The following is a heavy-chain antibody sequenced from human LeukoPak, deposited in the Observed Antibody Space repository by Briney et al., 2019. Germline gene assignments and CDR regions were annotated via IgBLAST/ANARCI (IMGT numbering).Heavy chain of an antibody. Sequence: GGSLRLSCAASGFTFSDYYMSWLRQAPGKGLEWVSYISGSGGTIYYADSVKGRFTVSRDNAKNSLYLQMNSLRAEDTAVYYCARSARSEDDDFWSGYLANWGQGTLVTVSS. J-gene: IGHJ4*02. V-gene: IGHV3-11*04. D-gene: IGHD3-3*01. CDR1: GFTFSDYY. CDR3: ARSARSEDDDFWSGYLAN. CDR2: ISGSGGTI.